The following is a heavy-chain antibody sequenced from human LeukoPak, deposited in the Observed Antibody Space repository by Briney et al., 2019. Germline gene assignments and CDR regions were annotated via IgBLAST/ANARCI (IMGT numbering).Heavy chain of an antibody. V-gene: IGHV4-59*01. CDR3: ARGGDYGDYDGDYYYYGMDV. Sequence: SETLSLTCTVSGGSISSYYWSWTRQPPGKGLEWIGYIYYSGSTNYNPSLKSRVTISVDTSKNQFSLKLSSVTAADTAVYYCARGGDYGDYDGDYYYYGMDVWGQGTTVTVSS. J-gene: IGHJ6*02. CDR1: GGSISSYY. D-gene: IGHD4-17*01. CDR2: IYYSGST.